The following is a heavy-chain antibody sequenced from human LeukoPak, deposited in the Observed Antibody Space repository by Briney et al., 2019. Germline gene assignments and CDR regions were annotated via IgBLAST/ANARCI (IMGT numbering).Heavy chain of an antibody. CDR1: GFTFSNFW. Sequence: PGGSLRLSCAASGFTFSNFWMHWVRQAPGKGLVWVALIYGDGSFTRYADSVKGRFTISRDSSKSTLFLQMNSLRAEDTAVYYCARVVEAYCGGDCSMFDYWGQGTLVTVSS. CDR3: ARVVEAYCGGDCSMFDY. V-gene: IGHV3-74*01. D-gene: IGHD2-21*02. CDR2: IYGDGSFT. J-gene: IGHJ4*02.